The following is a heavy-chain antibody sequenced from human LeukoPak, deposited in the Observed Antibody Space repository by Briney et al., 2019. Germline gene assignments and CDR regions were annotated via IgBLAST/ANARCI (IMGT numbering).Heavy chain of an antibody. Sequence: GGSLRLSCAASGFTFSDYYMSWIRQAPGKGLEWVSYISSSGSTIYYADSVKGRFTISRDNAKNSLYLQMNSLRAEDTAAYYCARDLGSRRDYYYGMDVWGQGTTVTVSS. CDR2: ISSSGSTI. J-gene: IGHJ6*02. D-gene: IGHD7-27*01. CDR1: GFTFSDYY. V-gene: IGHV3-11*01. CDR3: ARDLGSRRDYYYGMDV.